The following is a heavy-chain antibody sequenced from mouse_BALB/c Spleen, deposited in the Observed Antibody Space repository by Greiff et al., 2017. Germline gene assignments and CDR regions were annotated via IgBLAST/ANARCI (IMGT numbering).Heavy chain of an antibody. V-gene: IGHV1-4*01. J-gene: IGHJ3*01. Sequence: QVQLQQSGAELARPGASVKMSCKASGYTFTSYTMHWVKQRPGQGLEWIGYINPSSGYTNYNQKFKDKATLTADKSSSTAYMQLSSLTSEDSAVYYCASRNALLRVGFAYWGQGTLVTVSA. D-gene: IGHD1-2*01. CDR1: GYTFTSYT. CDR3: ASRNALLRVGFAY. CDR2: INPSSGYT.